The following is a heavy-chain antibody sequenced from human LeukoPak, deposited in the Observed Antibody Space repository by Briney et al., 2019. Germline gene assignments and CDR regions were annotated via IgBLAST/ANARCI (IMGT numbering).Heavy chain of an antibody. D-gene: IGHD6-13*01. Sequence: GGSLRISCAASGFTFSSYSMNWVRQAPEKGLEWVSTISNSGGSTYYVDSVKGRFTISRDNSKNTLYLQMNSLRAEDTAVYYCAKPRHSSSWFYNFDYWGQGTLVTVSS. V-gene: IGHV3-23*01. J-gene: IGHJ4*02. CDR3: AKPRHSSSWFYNFDY. CDR2: ISNSGGST. CDR1: GFTFSSYS.